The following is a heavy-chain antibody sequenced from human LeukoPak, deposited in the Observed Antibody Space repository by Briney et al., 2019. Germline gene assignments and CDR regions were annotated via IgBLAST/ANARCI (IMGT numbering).Heavy chain of an antibody. CDR1: GFRFSAYG. CDR2: ISYDGSSK. Sequence: GKSLRLSCATSGFRFSAYGMHWVRQAPGKGLEWVAVISYDGSSKYYGDSVKGRFTISRDNSMSTLYLQMNSLTTDDTALYYCAKPPYNSGWSKLGAPHFDHWGQGILVTVSS. J-gene: IGHJ4*02. CDR3: AKPPYNSGWSKLGAPHFDH. V-gene: IGHV3-30*18. D-gene: IGHD6-25*01.